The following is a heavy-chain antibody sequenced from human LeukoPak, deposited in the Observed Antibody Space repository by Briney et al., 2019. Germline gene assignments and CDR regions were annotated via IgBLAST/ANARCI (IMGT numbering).Heavy chain of an antibody. V-gene: IGHV1-2*02. CDR1: GYTFTAYC. Sequence: ASVKVSCKASGYTFTAYCMHWVRQAPGQGLEWMGWINPNSGGTNYAQKFQGRVTMTRDTSISTVYMEVSRLRSDDTAVYYCARVWFGELPYFDYWGQGTLVTVSS. CDR3: ARVWFGELPYFDY. CDR2: INPNSGGT. D-gene: IGHD3-10*01. J-gene: IGHJ4*02.